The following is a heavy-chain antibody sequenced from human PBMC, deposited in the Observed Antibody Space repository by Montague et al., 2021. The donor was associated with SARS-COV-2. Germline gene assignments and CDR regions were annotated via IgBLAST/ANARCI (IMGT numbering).Heavy chain of an antibody. CDR1: GGSLSGYY. D-gene: IGHD4-23*01. J-gene: IGHJ4*02. Sequence: SETLSLTCAVYGGSLSGYYWTWIRQSPGKGLEWIAEINHSGTTNYNLNPSLRSRVTISVDTSKSQFSLKLSSVTAADTGVYYCARWDPQTLTLIGLRGKSASDYWGQGTLVTVSS. CDR2: INHSGTT. CDR3: ARWDPQTLTLIGLRGKSASDY. V-gene: IGHV4-34*01.